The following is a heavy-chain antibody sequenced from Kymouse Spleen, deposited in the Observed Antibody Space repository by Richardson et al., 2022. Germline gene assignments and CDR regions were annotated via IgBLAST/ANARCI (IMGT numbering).Heavy chain of an antibody. CDR2: IWYDGSNK. D-gene: IGHD6-19*01. J-gene: IGHJ4*02. CDR3: ARDQAVAGPYYFDY. V-gene: IGHV3-33*01. Sequence: QVQLVESGGGVVQPGRSLRLSCAASGFTFSSYGMHWVRQAPGKGLEWVAVIWYDGSNKYYADSVKGRFTISRDNSKNTLYLQMNSLRAEDTAVYYCARDQAVAGPYYFDYWGQGTLVTVSS. CDR1: GFTFSSYG.